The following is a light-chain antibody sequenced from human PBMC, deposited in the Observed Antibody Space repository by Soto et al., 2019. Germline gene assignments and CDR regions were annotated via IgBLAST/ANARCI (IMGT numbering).Light chain of an antibody. V-gene: IGKV3-11*01. Sequence: ENVLTQSPGTLSLSPGERATLSCRASQSIGSSYLAWYQQKPGHAPRLIIYDTSKRATGIPARFSGSGSGTDFTLTISSLEPEDFAVYYCQQRTNWPRSFTFGPGTKVDIK. CDR3: QQRTNWPRSFT. CDR1: QSIGSSY. CDR2: DTS. J-gene: IGKJ3*01.